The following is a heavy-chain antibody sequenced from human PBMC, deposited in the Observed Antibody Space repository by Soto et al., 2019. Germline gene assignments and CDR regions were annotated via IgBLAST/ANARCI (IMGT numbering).Heavy chain of an antibody. Sequence: EVPLVESGGGLVERGGSLRLSCEGSGFIFSDYGMNWVRQAPGKGLEWVSSISSSGSFIYYADSVKGRFTISRDDAKNSLYLQMNSLRAEDTAVYYCVRPRVTLPPEYAYGCSFDYWGQGALVTVYS. D-gene: IGHD3-10*01. CDR3: VRPRVTLPPEYAYGCSFDY. V-gene: IGHV3-21*01. CDR1: GFIFSDYG. J-gene: IGHJ4*02. CDR2: ISSSGSFI.